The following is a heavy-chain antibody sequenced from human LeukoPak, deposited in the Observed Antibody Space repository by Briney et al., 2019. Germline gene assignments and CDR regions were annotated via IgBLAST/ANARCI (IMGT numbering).Heavy chain of an antibody. J-gene: IGHJ5*02. V-gene: IGHV4-34*01. CDR2: INHSGST. Sequence: SETLSLTCAVYGGSFSGYYWSWIRQPPGKGLEWIGEINHSGSTNYNPSLKSRVTISVDTSKNQFSLKLSSVTAADTAVYYCARGPLLRGSDPWGQGTLVTVSS. D-gene: IGHD3-10*01. CDR1: GGSFSGYY. CDR3: ARGPLLRGSDP.